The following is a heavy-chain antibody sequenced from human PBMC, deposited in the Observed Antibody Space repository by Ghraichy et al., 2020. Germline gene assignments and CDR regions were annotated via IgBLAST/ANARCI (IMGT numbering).Heavy chain of an antibody. CDR2: INHSGST. V-gene: IGHV4-34*01. CDR3: AQSGYYGVDGDY. Sequence: SETLSITCAVYGGSFSGYYWSWIRQPPGKGLEWIGEINHSGSTNYNPSLKSRVTISVDTSKNQFSLKLSSVTAADTAVYYCAQSGYYGVDGDYWGQGTLVTVSS. J-gene: IGHJ4*02. CDR1: GGSFSGYY. D-gene: IGHD3-3*01.